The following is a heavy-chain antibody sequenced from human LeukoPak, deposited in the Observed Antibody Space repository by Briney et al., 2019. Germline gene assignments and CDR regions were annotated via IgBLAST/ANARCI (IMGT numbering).Heavy chain of an antibody. Sequence: PSETLSLTCAVSGGSISSSNWWSWVRQPPGKGLEWIGEIYHSGSTNYNPSLKSRVTISVDKSKNQFSLKLSSVTAADTAVYHCARGGGIAVAGTDFDYWGQGTLVTVSS. J-gene: IGHJ4*02. CDR1: GGSISSSNW. CDR3: ARGGGIAVAGTDFDY. D-gene: IGHD6-19*01. CDR2: IYHSGST. V-gene: IGHV4-4*02.